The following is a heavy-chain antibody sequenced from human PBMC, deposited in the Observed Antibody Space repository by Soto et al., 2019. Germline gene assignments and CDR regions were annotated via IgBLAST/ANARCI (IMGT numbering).Heavy chain of an antibody. V-gene: IGHV4-30-2*01. CDR1: GGSISSGGYS. J-gene: IGHJ4*02. Sequence: QLQLQESGSGLVKPSQTLSLTCAVSGGSISSGGYSWSWIRQPPGKGLEWIGYMYHSGSTYYNPSPXIXXTVTVDSSKNQFSLKLSSVTAAHPAVYCCARVPDYWGQGILVAVSS. CDR2: MYHSGST. CDR3: ARVPDY.